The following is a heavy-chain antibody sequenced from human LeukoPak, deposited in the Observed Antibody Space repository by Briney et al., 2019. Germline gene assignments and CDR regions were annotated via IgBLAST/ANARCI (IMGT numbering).Heavy chain of an antibody. D-gene: IGHD6-19*01. CDR2: INHSGST. V-gene: IGHV4-34*01. Sequence: GSLRLSCAASGFTFSDYYMSWIRQPPGKGLEWIGEINHSGSTNYNPSLKSRVTISVDTSKNHFSLKLSSVTAADTAVYYCARGEFRGWYVRASVRVDYWGQATLVTVSS. CDR3: ARGEFRGWYVRASVRVDY. CDR1: GFTFSDYY. J-gene: IGHJ4*02.